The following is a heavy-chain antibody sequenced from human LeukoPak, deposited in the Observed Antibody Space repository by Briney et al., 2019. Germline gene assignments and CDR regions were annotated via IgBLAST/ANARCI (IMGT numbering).Heavy chain of an antibody. CDR3: ARGRHAPFEN. CDR1: GFTFADYA. CDR2: ISGNGGST. Sequence: PGGSLRLSCAGSGFTFADYAMSWVRQAPGKGLEWVSGISGNGGSTGYADSVKGRFTISRDNAKNSLYLQMNSLRAEDTALYYCARGRHAPFENWGERTLVTVSS. V-gene: IGHV3-20*04. J-gene: IGHJ4*02.